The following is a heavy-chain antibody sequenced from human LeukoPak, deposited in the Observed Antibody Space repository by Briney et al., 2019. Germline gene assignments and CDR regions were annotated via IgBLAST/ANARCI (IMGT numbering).Heavy chain of an antibody. CDR3: ARAWASYYYYYYMDV. Sequence: SETLSLTCAVYGGSFSGYYWSWIRQPPGKGLEWIGEINHSGSTNYNPSLKSRVTISVDTSKNQFSLKLSSVTAADTAVYYCARAWASYYYYYYMDVWGKGVTVTVSS. CDR2: INHSGST. V-gene: IGHV4-34*01. CDR1: GGSFSGYY. J-gene: IGHJ6*03. D-gene: IGHD7-27*01.